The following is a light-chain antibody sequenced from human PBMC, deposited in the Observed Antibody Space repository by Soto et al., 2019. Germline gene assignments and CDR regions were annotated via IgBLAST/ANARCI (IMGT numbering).Light chain of an antibody. Sequence: EIVLTQSPGTLSLSPGERATLSCRASQSVSSSFLAWYQQKPGQAPRLLIYGASSRATGIPDRFSGSGSGPDFTLTISGLEPEDVAVYYCQQYGSSPWTFGQGTKVEIK. CDR3: QQYGSSPWT. V-gene: IGKV3-20*01. CDR2: GAS. J-gene: IGKJ1*01. CDR1: QSVSSSF.